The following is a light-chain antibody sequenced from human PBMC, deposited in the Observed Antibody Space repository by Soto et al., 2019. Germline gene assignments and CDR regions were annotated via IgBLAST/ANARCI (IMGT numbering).Light chain of an antibody. CDR3: QQWRT. CDR2: DAS. J-gene: IGKJ1*01. Sequence: EILLAQYAATMSVCLGESATLSCRASQTVRSRLAWYQQKPGQGPRLLIYDASNRATGIPGRCTGSGSGTAFTLTISSLEPEDFAVYYCQQWRTFGQGTKVDIK. CDR1: QTVRSR. V-gene: IGKV3-11*01.